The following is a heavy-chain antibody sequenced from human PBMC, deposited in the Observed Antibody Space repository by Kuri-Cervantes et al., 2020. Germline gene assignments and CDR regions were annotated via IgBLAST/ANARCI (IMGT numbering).Heavy chain of an antibody. V-gene: IGHV1-18*01. Sequence: ASVKVSCKASGYTFTSYGISWVRQAPGQGLEWMGWISAYNGNTNYAQKLQGRVTMTTDTFTSTAYMELSSLRSEDTAVYYCATFGRVPNTEPREYYYYYMDVWGKGTTVTVSS. CDR2: ISAYNGNT. CDR1: GYTFTSYG. J-gene: IGHJ6*03. CDR3: ATFGRVPNTEPREYYYYYMDV. D-gene: IGHD1-26*01.